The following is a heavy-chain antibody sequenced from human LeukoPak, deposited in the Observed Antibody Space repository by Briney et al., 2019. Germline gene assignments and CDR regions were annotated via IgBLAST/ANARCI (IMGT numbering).Heavy chain of an antibody. CDR1: GGSISSYY. V-gene: IGHV4-59*01. CDR2: IYYSGST. J-gene: IGHJ4*02. CDR3: ARGRGPIFDWLSRRSVQFDY. D-gene: IGHD3-9*01. Sequence: SETLSLTCTVSGGSISSYYWSWIRQPPGKGLEWIGYIYYSGSTKYNPSLKSRVTISVDTSKNQFSLKLSFVTAADTAVYYCARGRGPIFDWLSRRSVQFDYWGQGTLVTVSS.